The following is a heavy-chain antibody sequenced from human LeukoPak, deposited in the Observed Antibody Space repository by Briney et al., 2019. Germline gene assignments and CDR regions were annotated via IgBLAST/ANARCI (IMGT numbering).Heavy chain of an antibody. CDR1: GFTFSNYW. CDR2: ISSSSSYI. J-gene: IGHJ3*02. CDR3: AREDSGSYQTDAFDI. V-gene: IGHV3-21*01. Sequence: PGGSLRLSCAASGFTFSNYWMNWVRQAPGKGLEWVSSISSSSSYIYYADSVKGRFTISRDNAKNSLYLQMNSLRAEDTAVYYCAREDSGSYQTDAFDIWGQGTMVTVSS. D-gene: IGHD1-26*01.